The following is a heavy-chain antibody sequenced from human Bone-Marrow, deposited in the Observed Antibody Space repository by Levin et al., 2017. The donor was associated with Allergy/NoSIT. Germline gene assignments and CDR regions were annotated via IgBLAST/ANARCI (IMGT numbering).Heavy chain of an antibody. Sequence: PGGSLRLSCAASGFSVSSNSMTWVRHTPGKGLEWVSTKDIVGTTYYADSVRGRFTIARDSSTNMVYLQMNNLRPEDTAVYYCAKSPATRNWYFDLWGRGTLVTVSS. V-gene: IGHV3-53*01. CDR2: KDIVGTT. D-gene: IGHD1-1*01. CDR1: GFSVSSNS. J-gene: IGHJ2*01. CDR3: AKSPATRNWYFDL.